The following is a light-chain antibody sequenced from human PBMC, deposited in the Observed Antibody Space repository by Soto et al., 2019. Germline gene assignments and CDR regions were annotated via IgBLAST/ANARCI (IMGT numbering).Light chain of an antibody. V-gene: IGKV1-5*01. Sequence: DIQMTQSPSTLSASVGDRVTITCRASQSISSWLAWYQQKLGRAPRLLIYDASSLESGVPSRFSGSGSGTDFTLTISGLQPNDFATYYCQQYNTYSRTFGQGTKVDI. CDR1: QSISSW. J-gene: IGKJ1*01. CDR3: QQYNTYSRT. CDR2: DAS.